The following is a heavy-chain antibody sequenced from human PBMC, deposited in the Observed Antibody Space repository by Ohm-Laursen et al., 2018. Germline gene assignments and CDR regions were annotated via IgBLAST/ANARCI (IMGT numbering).Heavy chain of an antibody. CDR1: GGSISSYY. CDR2: IYTSGST. Sequence: SETLSLTCTVSGGSISSYYWSWIRQPAGKGLEWIGRIYTSGSTNYNPSLKSRVTMSVDTSKNQFSLKLSSVAAPDTAVYYCARDRASSGYLDYWGQGTLVTVSS. J-gene: IGHJ4*02. CDR3: ARDRASSGYLDY. V-gene: IGHV4-4*07. D-gene: IGHD3-22*01.